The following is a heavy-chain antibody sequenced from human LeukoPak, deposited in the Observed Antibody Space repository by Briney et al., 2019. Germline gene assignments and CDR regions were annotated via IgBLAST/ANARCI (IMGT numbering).Heavy chain of an antibody. D-gene: IGHD5-18*01. V-gene: IGHV3-23*01. CDR3: AKDLTYSYGPNQLDY. CDR1: GFTFSSYA. CDR2: ISGSGGST. Sequence: GGSLRLSCAASGFTFSSYAMSRVRQAPGKGLEWASAISGSGGSTYYADSVKGRFTISRDNSKNTLYLQMNSLRAEDTAVYYCAKDLTYSYGPNQLDYWGQGTLVTVSS. J-gene: IGHJ4*02.